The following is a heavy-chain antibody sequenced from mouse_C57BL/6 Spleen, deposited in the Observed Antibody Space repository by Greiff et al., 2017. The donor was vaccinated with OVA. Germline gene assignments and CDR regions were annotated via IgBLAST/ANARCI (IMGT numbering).Heavy chain of an antibody. CDR1: GYTFTGYW. Sequence: VQLQQSGAELMKPGASVKLSCKATGYTFTGYWIEWVKQRPGHGLEWIGKLLPGSGSTTYNEKFKGKATFTADKSSNTAYMRLSSRTTEDSAIYYCARLDYDPYYFDYWGQGTTLTVSS. CDR2: LLPGSGST. D-gene: IGHD2-4*01. J-gene: IGHJ2*01. V-gene: IGHV1-9*01. CDR3: ARLDYDPYYFDY.